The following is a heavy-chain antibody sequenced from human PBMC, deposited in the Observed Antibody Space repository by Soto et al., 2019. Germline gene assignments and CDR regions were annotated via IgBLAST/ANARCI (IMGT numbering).Heavy chain of an antibody. V-gene: IGHV4-34*01. J-gene: IGHJ4*02. D-gene: IGHD3-10*01. Sequence: SETLSLTCAVYGGSFSGYYWSWIRQPPGKGLEWIGEINHSGSTNYNPSLKSRVTISVDTSKNQFSLKLSSVTAADTAVYYCAGSGTMVRGVTDYWGQGTLVTVSS. CDR1: GGSFSGYY. CDR2: INHSGST. CDR3: AGSGTMVRGVTDY.